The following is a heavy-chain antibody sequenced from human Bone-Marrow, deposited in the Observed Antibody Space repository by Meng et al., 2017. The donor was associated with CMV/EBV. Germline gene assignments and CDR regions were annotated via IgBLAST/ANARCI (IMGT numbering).Heavy chain of an antibody. CDR2: IAYDGSNK. CDR3: ARDRYKDYDHVWGSYRLYTYYFDY. CDR1: GFTFSSYA. V-gene: IGHV3-30-3*01. Sequence: RGSLRLSCAASGFTFSSYAMHWVRQAPGKGLEWVAVIAYDGSNKYYADSVKGRFTISRDNSKNTLYLQMNSLRAEDTAVYYCARDRYKDYDHVWGSYRLYTYYFDYWGQGTLVTVSS. J-gene: IGHJ4*02. D-gene: IGHD3-16*02.